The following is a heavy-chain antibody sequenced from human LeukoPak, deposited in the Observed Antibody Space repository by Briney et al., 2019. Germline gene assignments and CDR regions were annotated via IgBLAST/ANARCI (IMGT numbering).Heavy chain of an antibody. V-gene: IGHV4-59*04. J-gene: IGHJ4*02. CDR1: IDSFTNYY. CDR3: ARRDDSSGYHKIFDY. Sequence: PSETLSLTCAVYIDSFTNYYWNWIRQTPGKGLEWIGNIYYGENTYYNPSLKSRVTISIDTSKNQFYLKLSSLTAADTAVYYCARRDDSSGYHKIFDYWGPGTLVTVSS. D-gene: IGHD3-22*01. CDR2: IYYGENT.